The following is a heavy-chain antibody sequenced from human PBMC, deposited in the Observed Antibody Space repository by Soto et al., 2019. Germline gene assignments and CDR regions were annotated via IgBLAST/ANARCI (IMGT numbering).Heavy chain of an antibody. CDR1: GYSFTSYW. Sequence: GESLKISCKGSGYSFTSYWIGWVRQMPGKGLEWMGIIYPGDSDTRYSPSFQGQVTISADKSISTAYLQWSSLKASDTAMYYCARPGYYYGSGSVDAFDIWGQGTMVTVSS. V-gene: IGHV5-51*01. D-gene: IGHD3-10*01. CDR2: IYPGDSDT. CDR3: ARPGYYYGSGSVDAFDI. J-gene: IGHJ3*02.